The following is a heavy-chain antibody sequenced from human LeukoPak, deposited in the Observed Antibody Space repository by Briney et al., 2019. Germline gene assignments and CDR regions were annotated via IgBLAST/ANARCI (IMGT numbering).Heavy chain of an antibody. Sequence: SVTLSLTCTVSGGSISTYYWNWMRQPPGKGLVWIGYIYYTGSTNHNPSLRNRVTISVDTSKNQFSLKLSSVTAADTAVYYCTRDGVKTPGTGSFDYWGQGTLVTVSS. CDR2: IYYTGST. CDR1: GGSISTYY. V-gene: IGHV4-59*01. D-gene: IGHD3-10*01. CDR3: TRDGVKTPGTGSFDY. J-gene: IGHJ4*02.